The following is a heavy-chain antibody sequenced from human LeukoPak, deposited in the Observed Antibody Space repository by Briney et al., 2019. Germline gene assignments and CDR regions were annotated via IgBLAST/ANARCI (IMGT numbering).Heavy chain of an antibody. Sequence: SETLSLTCAVYGGSFSGYYWSWIRQPPGKGLEWIGEINHSGSTNYNPSLKSRVTISVDTSKNQFSLKLSSVTAADTAVYYCARDYDTTSDKGGFDSWGQGTLVTVSS. V-gene: IGHV4-34*01. CDR3: ARDYDTTSDKGGFDS. CDR2: INHSGST. D-gene: IGHD3-22*01. CDR1: GGSFSGYY. J-gene: IGHJ4*02.